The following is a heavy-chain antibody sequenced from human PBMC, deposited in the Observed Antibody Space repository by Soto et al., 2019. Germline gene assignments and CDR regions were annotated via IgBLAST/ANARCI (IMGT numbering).Heavy chain of an antibody. CDR2: IIPILGIA. CDR3: AAHCSSTSCYPEDYYYYYMDV. V-gene: IGHV1-69*02. J-gene: IGHJ6*03. CDR1: GGTFSSYT. Sequence: SVKVSCKASGGTFSSYTISWVRQAPGQGLEWMGRIIPILGIANYAQKFQGRVTITADKSTGTAYMELSSLRSEDTAVYYCAAHCSSTSCYPEDYYYYYMDVWGKGTTVTVS. D-gene: IGHD2-2*01.